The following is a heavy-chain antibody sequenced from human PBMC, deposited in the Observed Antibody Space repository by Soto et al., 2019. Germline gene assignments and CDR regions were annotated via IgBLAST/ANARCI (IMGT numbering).Heavy chain of an antibody. CDR1: GASFTGYY. CDR3: ARYGGTAIWYFDI. J-gene: IGHJ2*01. D-gene: IGHD2-15*01. Sequence: QVRLQQWGAGLLKPSETLSLTCAVYGASFTGYYWTWLRQSPGKGLEWIGEVSHSGTAKYNPSLKSRVPISLATSKSQFSLELTSVTAADTAVYYCARYGGTAIWYFDIWGRGTSVSVSS. V-gene: IGHV4-34*01. CDR2: VSHSGTA.